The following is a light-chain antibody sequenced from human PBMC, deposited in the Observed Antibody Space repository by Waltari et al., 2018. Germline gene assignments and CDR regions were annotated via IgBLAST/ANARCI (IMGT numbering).Light chain of an antibody. J-gene: IGLJ3*02. V-gene: IGLV1-40*01. CDR2: GNN. CDR3: QSVDSLSGFDWV. Sequence: QSVLTQPPSVSGAPGPRVTISCTGSSSNIGAGYDVHWYQQLPGTAPKLLIYGNNSRPSGVPDRFSGSKSGTSASLAITGLQAEDEADYFCQSVDSLSGFDWVFGGGTKLTVL. CDR1: SSNIGAGYD.